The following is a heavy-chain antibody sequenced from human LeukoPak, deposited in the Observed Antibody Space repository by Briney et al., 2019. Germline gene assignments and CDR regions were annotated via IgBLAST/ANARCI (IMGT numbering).Heavy chain of an antibody. CDR2: IIPIFGTA. J-gene: IGHJ6*03. Sequence: ASVKVSCKASGGTFSSYAISWVRQAPGQGLEWMGGIIPIFGTANYAQKFQGRVTITADESTSTAYMELSSLRSEDTAVYYCARAIFGVVGYYYMDVWGKGTTVTVSS. CDR3: ARAIFGVVGYYYMDV. V-gene: IGHV1-69*13. D-gene: IGHD3-3*01. CDR1: GGTFSSYA.